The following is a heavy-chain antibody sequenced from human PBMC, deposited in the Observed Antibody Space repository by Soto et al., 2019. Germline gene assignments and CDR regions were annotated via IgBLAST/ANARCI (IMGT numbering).Heavy chain of an antibody. CDR3: ARGGVLRYFDWLAL. D-gene: IGHD3-9*01. CDR1: GGSISSSSYY. V-gene: IGHV4-39*01. J-gene: IGHJ5*02. Sequence: SETLSLTCTVSGGSISSSSYYWGWIRQPPGKGLEWIGSIYYSANTYYNPSLKSRVTISVDTSKNQFSLKLSSVTAADTAVYYCARGGVLRYFDWLALWGQGTLVTISS. CDR2: IYYSANT.